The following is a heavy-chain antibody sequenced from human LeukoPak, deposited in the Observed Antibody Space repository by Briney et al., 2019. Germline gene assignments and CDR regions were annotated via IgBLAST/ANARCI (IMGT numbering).Heavy chain of an antibody. CDR1: GFTFSSYG. D-gene: IGHD3-10*01. CDR2: IRYDGSNK. J-gene: IGHJ6*03. Sequence: PGGSLRLSCAASGFTFSSYGMHWVRQAPGKGLEWVAFIRYDGSNKYYADSVKGRFTISRDNSKNTLYLQMNSLRAEDTAVYYCAKTSPSGSYLQGDYMDVWGKGTTVTISS. V-gene: IGHV3-30*02. CDR3: AKTSPSGSYLQGDYMDV.